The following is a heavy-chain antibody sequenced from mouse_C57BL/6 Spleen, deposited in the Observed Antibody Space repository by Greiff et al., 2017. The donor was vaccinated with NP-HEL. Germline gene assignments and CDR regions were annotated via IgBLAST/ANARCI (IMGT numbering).Heavy chain of an antibody. V-gene: IGHV5-4*01. CDR2: ISDGGSYT. CDR1: GFTFSSYA. D-gene: IGHD2-2*01. J-gene: IGHJ3*01. CDR3: AREGYDSFAY. Sequence: EVMLVESGGGLVKPGGSLKLSCAASGFTFSSYAMSWVRQTPEKRLEWVATISDGGSYTYYPDNVKGRFTISRDNAKNNLYLQMSHLKSEDTAMYYCAREGYDSFAYWGQGTLVTVSA.